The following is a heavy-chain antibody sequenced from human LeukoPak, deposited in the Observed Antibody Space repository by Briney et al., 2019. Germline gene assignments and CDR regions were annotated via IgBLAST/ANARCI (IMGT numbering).Heavy chain of an antibody. CDR2: ISYSGST. J-gene: IGHJ6*03. D-gene: IGHD3-16*01. Sequence: PSETLSLTCTVSGGSISSYYWSWIRQSPGKGLEWIAYISYSGSTNYNPSLKSRVTISVDTSKNQFSLRLSSMTAADTAVYYCARETSQKGAHYMDVWGKGTTVTISS. CDR3: ARETSQKGAHYMDV. V-gene: IGHV4-59*01. CDR1: GGSISSYY.